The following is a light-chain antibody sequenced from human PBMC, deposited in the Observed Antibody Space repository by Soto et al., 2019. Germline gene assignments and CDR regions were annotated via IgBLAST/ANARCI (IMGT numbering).Light chain of an antibody. V-gene: IGLV2-11*01. CDR1: SSDVGGRNC. J-gene: IGLJ1*01. Sequence: QSALTQPRSVSGSPGQSVTISCTGTSSDVGGRNCVSWFQQHPGKAPQLMIYDVTQRPSGVPDRFSGSKSGNTASLTISGLQPEDEADYYCCSHSIYYTFVFGTGTKLTVL. CDR2: DVT. CDR3: CSHSIYYTFV.